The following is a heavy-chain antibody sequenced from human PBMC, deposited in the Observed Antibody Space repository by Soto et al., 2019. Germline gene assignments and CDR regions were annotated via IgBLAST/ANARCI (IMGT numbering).Heavy chain of an antibody. CDR3: AKDPSTFWIVATTFDY. CDR2: ISGSGGST. J-gene: IGHJ4*02. CDR1: GFTFSSYA. Sequence: PGGSLRLSCAASGFTFSSYAMSWVRQAPGKGLEWVSAISGSGGSTYYADSVKGRFTISRDNSKNTLYLQMNSLRAEDTAVYYCAKDPSTFWIVATTFDYWGQGTLVTVSS. V-gene: IGHV3-23*01. D-gene: IGHD5-12*01.